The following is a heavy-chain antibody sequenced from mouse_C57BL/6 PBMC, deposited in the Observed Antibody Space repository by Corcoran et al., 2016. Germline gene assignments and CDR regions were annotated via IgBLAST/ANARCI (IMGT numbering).Heavy chain of an antibody. Sequence: EVQLQQSGPVLVKPGASVKMSCKASGYTFTDYYMNWVKQSHGKSLEWIGVINPYNGGTSYNQKFKGKATLTVDKSSSTAYMELNSLTSEDSAVYYCAEGHSSGRYYYAMDYWGQGTSVTVSS. CDR3: AEGHSSGRYYYAMDY. V-gene: IGHV1-19*01. J-gene: IGHJ4*01. D-gene: IGHD3-2*02. CDR1: GYTFTDYY. CDR2: INPYNGGT.